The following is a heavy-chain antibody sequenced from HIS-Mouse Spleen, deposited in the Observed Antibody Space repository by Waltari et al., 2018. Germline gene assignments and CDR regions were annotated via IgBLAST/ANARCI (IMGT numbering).Heavy chain of an antibody. CDR3: ARHGSGSYDY. J-gene: IGHJ4*02. V-gene: IGHV4-39*01. CDR1: GGSISSSSYY. Sequence: QLQLQESGPGLVKPSETLSLTCTVSGGSISSSSYYWGWIRQPPGKGLEWIGSIYYSGMPSSNPYLKSRVTISVDTSKNQFSLKLSSVTAADTAVYYCARHGSGSYDYWGQGTLVTVSS. CDR2: IYYSGMP. D-gene: IGHD3-10*01.